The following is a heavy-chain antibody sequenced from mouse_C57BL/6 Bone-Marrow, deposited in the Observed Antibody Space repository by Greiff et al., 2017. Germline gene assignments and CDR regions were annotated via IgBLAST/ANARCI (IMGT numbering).Heavy chain of an antibody. Sequence: EVMLVESGGGLVKPGGSLKLSCAASGFTFSDYGMHWVRQAPEKGLEWVAYISSGSSTIYYADTVKGRFTISRDNAKNTLFLQMTSLRSEDAAMYYCARSLYGSSGFAYWGQGTLVTVSA. CDR3: ARSLYGSSGFAY. V-gene: IGHV5-17*01. D-gene: IGHD1-1*01. J-gene: IGHJ3*01. CDR1: GFTFSDYG. CDR2: ISSGSSTI.